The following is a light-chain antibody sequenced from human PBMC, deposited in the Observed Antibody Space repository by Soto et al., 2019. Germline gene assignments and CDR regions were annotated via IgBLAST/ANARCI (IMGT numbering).Light chain of an antibody. CDR3: AAWDDRLDVYV. J-gene: IGLJ1*01. V-gene: IGLV1-44*01. CDR2: STS. CDR1: SSNIGSNT. Sequence: QSVLTQPPSASGTPGQIVAISCSGSSSNIGSNTVTWYQQLPGTAPKLLIYSTSQRSSGVPGRFSGSRSGASASLSISGLQSEDEADYYCAAWDDRLDVYVLGKGTKVT.